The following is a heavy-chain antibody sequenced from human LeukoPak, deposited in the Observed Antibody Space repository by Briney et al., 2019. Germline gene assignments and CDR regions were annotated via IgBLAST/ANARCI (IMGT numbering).Heavy chain of an antibody. CDR1: GFTFSSYA. Sequence: HAGGSLRLSCAASGFTFSSYAMSWVRQAPGKGLEWVSAISGSGGSTYYADSVKGRFTISRDNSKNTLYLQMNSLRAEDTAVYYCAKDIERASWYYWGQGTLVTVSS. CDR3: AKDIERASWYY. V-gene: IGHV3-23*01. D-gene: IGHD6-13*01. CDR2: ISGSGGST. J-gene: IGHJ4*02.